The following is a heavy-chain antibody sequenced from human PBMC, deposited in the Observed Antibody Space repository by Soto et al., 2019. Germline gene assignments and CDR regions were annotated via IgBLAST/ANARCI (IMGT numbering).Heavy chain of an antibody. CDR3: ATVYCSGGSCYGIDY. CDR2: INPSGGST. CDR1: GYTFTSYY. V-gene: IGHV1-46*01. J-gene: IGHJ4*02. Sequence: ASVKVSCKASGYTFTSYYMHWVRQAPGQGLEWMGIINPSGGSTTYAQKIQGRVTMTRDTSTSTVYMELSSLRSEDTAVYYCATVYCSGGSCYGIDYWGQGTLVTVSS. D-gene: IGHD2-15*01.